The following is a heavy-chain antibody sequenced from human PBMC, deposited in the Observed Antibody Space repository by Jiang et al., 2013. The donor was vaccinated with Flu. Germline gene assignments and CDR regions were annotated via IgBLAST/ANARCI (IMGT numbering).Heavy chain of an antibody. CDR3: AREGGGSCGADY. Sequence: LLKPSETLSLTCAVYGGSFSGYYWSWIRQPPGKGLEWIGEINHSGSTNYNPSLKSRVTISVDTSKNQFSLKLSSVTAADTAVYYCAREGGGSCGADYWGQGTLVTASS. J-gene: IGHJ4*02. CDR2: INHSGST. V-gene: IGHV4-34*01. CDR1: GGSFSGYY. D-gene: IGHD2-15*01.